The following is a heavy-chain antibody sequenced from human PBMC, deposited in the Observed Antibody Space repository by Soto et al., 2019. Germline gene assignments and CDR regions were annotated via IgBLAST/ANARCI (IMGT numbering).Heavy chain of an antibody. Sequence: SCALCRGTVNSFDYGGSIKQHPGKGLEWIGYMHHSGNTNYNPSLKSRVTISIDTSRNQLSLKMNSVTAADTAVYYCARYYDFWTGLDYWGQGILVTVSS. CDR2: MHHSGNT. V-gene: IGHV4-59*02. CDR1: RGTVNSFDY. J-gene: IGHJ4*02. D-gene: IGHD3-3*01. CDR3: ARYYDFWTGLDY.